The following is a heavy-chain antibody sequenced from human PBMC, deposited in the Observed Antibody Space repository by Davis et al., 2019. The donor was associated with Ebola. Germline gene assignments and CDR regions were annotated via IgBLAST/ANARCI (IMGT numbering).Heavy chain of an antibody. V-gene: IGHV3-30-3*01. CDR2: ISYDGSNK. Sequence: GESLKISCAASGFTFSSYAMHWVRQAPGKGLEWVAVISYDGSNKYYADSVKGRFTISRDNSKNTLYLQMNSLRAEDTAVYYCAREGLDYHYYFDYWGQGTLVTVSS. CDR3: AREGLDYHYYFDY. D-gene: IGHD4-11*01. CDR1: GFTFSSYA. J-gene: IGHJ4*02.